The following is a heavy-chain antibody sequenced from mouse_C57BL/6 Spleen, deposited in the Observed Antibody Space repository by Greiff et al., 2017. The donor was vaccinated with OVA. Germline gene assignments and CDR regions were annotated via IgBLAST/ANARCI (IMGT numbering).Heavy chain of an antibody. V-gene: IGHV5-4*03. Sequence: GMLVESGGGLVKPGGSLKLSCAASGFTFSSYAMSWVRQTPEKRLEWVATISDGGSYTYYPDNVQGRFTISRDNAKNNLYLQMSHLKSEDTAMYYCAREGSSYAYAMDYGGQGTSVTVSS. J-gene: IGHJ4*01. CDR1: GFTFSSYA. CDR2: ISDGGSYT. CDR3: AREGSSYAYAMDY. D-gene: IGHD1-1*01.